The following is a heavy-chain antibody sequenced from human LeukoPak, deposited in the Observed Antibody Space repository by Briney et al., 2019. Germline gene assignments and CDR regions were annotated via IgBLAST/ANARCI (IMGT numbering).Heavy chain of an antibody. CDR1: GGSMSSYY. D-gene: IGHD4-17*01. CDR2: IYYSGST. V-gene: IGHV4-59*01. J-gene: IGHJ4*02. CDR3: ARMAPYGDYLHDY. Sequence: SETLSLTCTVSGGSMSSYYWSWIRQPPGKGLEYIGYIYYSGSTNYNPSLKSRVTISVDTSKNQFSLKLNSVTAADTAVYYCARMAPYGDYLHDYWGQGTLVTVSS.